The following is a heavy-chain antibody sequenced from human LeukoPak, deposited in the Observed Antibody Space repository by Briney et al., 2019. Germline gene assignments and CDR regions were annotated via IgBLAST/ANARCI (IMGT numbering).Heavy chain of an antibody. CDR3: ADLGSSD. D-gene: IGHD3-16*01. CDR1: GFTFSSAW. J-gene: IGHJ4*02. V-gene: IGHV3-7*01. Sequence: QSGGSLRLSCAASGFTFSSAWMTWVRQAPGKGLEWVATIKDDGSDKYYVDSVKGRFTISRDNSKKSLWLQMNSLRVKDTAMYYCADLGSSDWGQGTLVTVSS. CDR2: IKDDGSDK.